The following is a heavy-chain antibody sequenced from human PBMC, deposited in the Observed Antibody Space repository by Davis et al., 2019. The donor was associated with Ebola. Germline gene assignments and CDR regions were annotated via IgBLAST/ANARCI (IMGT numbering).Heavy chain of an antibody. D-gene: IGHD3-22*01. V-gene: IGHV1-69*13. CDR3: ARGRTGFYYDSSDSPTWFDP. J-gene: IGHJ5*02. CDR1: GGTFSSFG. Sequence: SVKVSCKATGGTFSSFGVSWMRQAPGRGLEWMGGIIPMFRSPNYAQKFLDRVTISEDESTRTVYLEMRSLRPEDTGVYFCARGRTGFYYDSSDSPTWFDPWGQGTLVTVSS. CDR2: IIPMFRSP.